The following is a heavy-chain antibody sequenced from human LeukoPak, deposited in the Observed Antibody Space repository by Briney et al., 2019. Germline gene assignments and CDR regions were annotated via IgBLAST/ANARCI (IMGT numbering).Heavy chain of an antibody. CDR3: AILREDCSSTSCLDY. V-gene: IGHV1-69*02. Sequence: ASVKVSCKASGGTFSSYTISWVRQAPGQGLEWMGRIIPILGIANYAQKFQGRVAITADKSTSTAYMELSSLRSEDTAVYYCAILREDCSSTSCLDYWGQGTLVTVSS. J-gene: IGHJ4*02. CDR2: IIPILGIA. D-gene: IGHD2-2*01. CDR1: GGTFSSYT.